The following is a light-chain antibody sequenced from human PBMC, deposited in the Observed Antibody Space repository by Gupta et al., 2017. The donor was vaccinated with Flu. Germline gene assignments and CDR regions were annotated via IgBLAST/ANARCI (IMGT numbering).Light chain of an antibody. J-gene: IGKJ5*01. CDR2: AAS. CDR1: QDISDF. V-gene: IGKV1-39*01. CDR3: QQSYSSFNT. Sequence: DIQMTQSPSSLSASVGDRITITCRASQDISDFLNWYQQKPGKAPKLLIYAASTFQSGVPSRFSGSGSETDFTLTIIKLQPQDFAIYYCQQSYSSFNTFGPGTRLEIK.